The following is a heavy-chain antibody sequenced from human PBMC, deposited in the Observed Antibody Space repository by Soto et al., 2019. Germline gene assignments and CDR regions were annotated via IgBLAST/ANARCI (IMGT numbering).Heavy chain of an antibody. J-gene: IGHJ5*02. D-gene: IGHD2-2*01. CDR1: GGSISSYY. V-gene: IGHV4-59*08. CDR3: ARHVSLGYCTPTSCDVLSWFDA. CDR2: IYYSGST. Sequence: SETLSLTCTVSGGSISSYYWSWIRQPPGKGLEWIGYIYYSGSTNYNPSLKSRVTISVDTSKKQLSLKLKSVTAADTAVYYCARHVSLGYCTPTSCDVLSWFDAWGQGTQVTVSS.